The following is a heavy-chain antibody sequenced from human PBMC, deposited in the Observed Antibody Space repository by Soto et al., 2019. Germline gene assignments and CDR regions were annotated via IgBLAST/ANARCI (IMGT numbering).Heavy chain of an antibody. D-gene: IGHD1-1*01. CDR2: MNPNSGNT. CDR1: GYTFTSYD. J-gene: IGHJ6*03. V-gene: IGHV1-8*01. Sequence: QVQLVQSGAEVKEPGASVKVSCKASGYTFTSYDINWVRQATGQGLEWMGWMNPNSGNTGYAQKFQGRVTMTRNTSISTAYMELSSLRSEDTPVYYCASRGRGTSYYYMDVWGKGTTVTVSS. CDR3: ASRGRGTSYYYMDV.